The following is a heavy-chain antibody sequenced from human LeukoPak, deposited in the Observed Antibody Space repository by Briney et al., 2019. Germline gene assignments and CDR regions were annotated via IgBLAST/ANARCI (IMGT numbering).Heavy chain of an antibody. J-gene: IGHJ4*02. Sequence: AASVKVSCKASGYTFTSYYMHWVRQAPGQGLEWMGIINPSGGSTSYAQKFQGRVTMTRDTSTSTVYMELSSLRSEDTAVYYCARGGDIVVVPAAYHFDYWGQGTLVTVSS. V-gene: IGHV1-46*01. CDR1: GYTFTSYY. D-gene: IGHD2-2*01. CDR2: INPSGGST. CDR3: ARGGDIVVVPAAYHFDY.